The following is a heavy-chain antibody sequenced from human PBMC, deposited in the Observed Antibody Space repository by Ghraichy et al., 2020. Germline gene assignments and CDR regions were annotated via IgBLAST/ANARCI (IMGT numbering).Heavy chain of an antibody. CDR2: IKQDGSEK. CDR1: AFTFSTDW. Sequence: GGSLRLSDAGSAFTFSTDWMIWVRQAPGKGQEWVANIKQDGSEKYYVDSVKGRFTISRDNAKNSLYLQMNSLRAEDTAVYYCARDKDSSGWYRRVYFDYWGQGTLVTVSS. V-gene: IGHV3-7*01. D-gene: IGHD6-19*01. CDR3: ARDKDSSGWYRRVYFDY. J-gene: IGHJ4*02.